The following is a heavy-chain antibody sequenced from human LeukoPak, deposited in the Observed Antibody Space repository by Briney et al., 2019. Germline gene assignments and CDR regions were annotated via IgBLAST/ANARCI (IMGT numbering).Heavy chain of an antibody. CDR3: ARSYSGYDPALDY. Sequence: SETLCLTCTVSGGSISSYYWSWIRQPPGKGPEWIGYIYYSGSTNYNPSLKSRVTISVDTSKNQFSLKLSSVTAADTAVYYCARSYSGYDPALDYWGQGTLVTVSS. D-gene: IGHD5-12*01. V-gene: IGHV4-59*01. J-gene: IGHJ4*02. CDR1: GGSISSYY. CDR2: IYYSGST.